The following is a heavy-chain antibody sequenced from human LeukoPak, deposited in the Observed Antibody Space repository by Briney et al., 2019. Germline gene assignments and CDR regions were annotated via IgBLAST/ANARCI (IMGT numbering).Heavy chain of an antibody. CDR2: IIPIFGTA. Sequence: SVKVSCKASGGTFSSYAISWVRQAPGQGLEWMGGIIPIFGTANYAQKFQGRVTITADESTSTAYMELSSLRSEDTAVYYCARGRRWLQFFSRFDPWGQGTLVTVSS. J-gene: IGHJ5*02. D-gene: IGHD5-24*01. CDR1: GGTFSSYA. CDR3: ARGRRWLQFFSRFDP. V-gene: IGHV1-69*01.